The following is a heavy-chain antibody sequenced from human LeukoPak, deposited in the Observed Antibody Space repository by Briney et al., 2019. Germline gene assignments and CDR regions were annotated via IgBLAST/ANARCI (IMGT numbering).Heavy chain of an antibody. J-gene: IGHJ4*02. Sequence: SETLSLTCAVSGGSIPSTNWWTWVRQPPGKGLEWIGEVHLDGRTNYNPSLTGRLTLSVDLYDNHISLKLTSVTAAYTAVYYCARDGGFYRPLDYWGQGTLVTVSS. V-gene: IGHV4-4*02. CDR3: ARDGGFYRPLDY. CDR2: VHLDGRT. CDR1: GGSIPSTNW. D-gene: IGHD3-3*01.